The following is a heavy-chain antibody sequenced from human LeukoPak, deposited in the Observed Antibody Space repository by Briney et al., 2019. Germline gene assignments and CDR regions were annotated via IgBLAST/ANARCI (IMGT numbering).Heavy chain of an antibody. Sequence: SVKDSCKASGGTFSSYAIRWGRQAPGQGLEWMGTIIPILGTANYAQKLQGRDTITTNESTSTAYMELSSLRSEYTGVYYCARLWELRIGDYWGQGTLVTVSS. CDR2: IIPILGTA. D-gene: IGHD1-26*01. V-gene: IGHV1-69*11. J-gene: IGHJ4*02. CDR1: GGTFSSYA. CDR3: ARLWELRIGDY.